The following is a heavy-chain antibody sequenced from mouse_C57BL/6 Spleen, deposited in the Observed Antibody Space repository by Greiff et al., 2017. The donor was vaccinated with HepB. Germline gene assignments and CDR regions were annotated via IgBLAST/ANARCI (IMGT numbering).Heavy chain of an antibody. D-gene: IGHD2-4*01. Sequence: VQLQQPGAELVKPGASVKLSCKASGYTFTSYWMHWVKQRPGQGLEWIGMIHPNSGSTNYNEKFKSKATLTVDKSSSTAYMQLSSLTSEDSAVYSCARSAGDIYYDSKAMDYWGQGTSVSVSS. CDR3: ARSAGDIYYDSKAMDY. CDR1: GYTFTSYW. J-gene: IGHJ4*01. V-gene: IGHV1-64*01. CDR2: IHPNSGST.